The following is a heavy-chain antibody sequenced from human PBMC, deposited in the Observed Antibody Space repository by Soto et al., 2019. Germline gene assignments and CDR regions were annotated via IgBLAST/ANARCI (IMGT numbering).Heavy chain of an antibody. D-gene: IGHD2-15*01. J-gene: IGHJ3*02. V-gene: IGHV1-2*04. Sequence: QVKLVQSGAEVKKPGASVKVSCKASGYTFTDYFLHWVRQAPGQGLEWMGWVNPNSGGTSYAQKFKDWVTMTRDTSINTAYMELRRMRSDDTALYFCARETRMNAFDMWGQGTMVTVSS. CDR1: GYTFTDYF. CDR2: VNPNSGGT. CDR3: ARETRMNAFDM.